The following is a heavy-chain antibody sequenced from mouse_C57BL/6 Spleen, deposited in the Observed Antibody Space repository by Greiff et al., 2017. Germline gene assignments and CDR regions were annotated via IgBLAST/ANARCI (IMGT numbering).Heavy chain of an antibody. CDR2: IYPRSGHT. V-gene: IGHV1-81*01. D-gene: IGHD1-1*01. CDR3: ARCYGSSYAMDY. Sequence: QVQLQQSGAELARPGASVKLSCKASGYTFTSYGISWVKQRTGQGLEWIGEIYPRSGHTYYNEKFKGKATLTADKSSSTAYMELRSLTSEDSAVYFCARCYGSSYAMDYWGQGTSVTVTS. J-gene: IGHJ4*01. CDR1: GYTFTSYG.